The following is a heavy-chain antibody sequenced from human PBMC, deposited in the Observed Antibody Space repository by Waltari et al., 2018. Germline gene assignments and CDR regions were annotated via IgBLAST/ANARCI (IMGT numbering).Heavy chain of an antibody. D-gene: IGHD2-15*01. J-gene: IGHJ4*02. Sequence: EVQLLESGGGLVQPGGSLRLSCAASGFIFSTYSMNWVRQAPGKGVELLSYISGSSRTIYYAGSVKGRFTISRDNAKNSLYLHMNSLRAEDTAIYYCARDKTPVDYRGQGTLVTVSS. V-gene: IGHV3-48*04. CDR2: ISGSSRTI. CDR3: ARDKTPVDY. CDR1: GFIFSTYS.